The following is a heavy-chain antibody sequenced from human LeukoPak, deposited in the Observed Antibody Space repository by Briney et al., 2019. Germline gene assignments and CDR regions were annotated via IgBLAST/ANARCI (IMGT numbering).Heavy chain of an antibody. CDR2: FDPEDGET. J-gene: IGHJ4*02. D-gene: IGHD5-18*01. V-gene: IGHV1-24*01. Sequence: ASVKVSCKVSGYTLTELSMHWVRQAPGEGLEWMGGFDPEDGETIYTQKFQGRVTMTEDTSTDTAYMELSSLRSEDTAVYYCATKVLRNGYTYGFGYSWGQGTLVTVSS. CDR1: GYTLTELS. CDR3: ATKVLRNGYTYGFGYS.